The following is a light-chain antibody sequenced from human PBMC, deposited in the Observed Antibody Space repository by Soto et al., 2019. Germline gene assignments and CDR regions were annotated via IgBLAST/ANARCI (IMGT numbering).Light chain of an antibody. Sequence: DIQMTQSPSSLSASVGDRVTIACRASRSISSSLNWYQQKPGKAPKLLIYGASNLQSGVPSWFSGSGSGTDFTLTISSLQPEDFATYYCQQTNSFPLTFGQGTKVDIK. CDR1: RSISSS. CDR2: GAS. J-gene: IGKJ1*01. CDR3: QQTNSFPLT. V-gene: IGKV1-39*01.